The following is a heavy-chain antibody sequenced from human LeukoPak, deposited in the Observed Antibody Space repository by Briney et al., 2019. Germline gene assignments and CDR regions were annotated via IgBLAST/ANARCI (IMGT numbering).Heavy chain of an antibody. Sequence: ASVKVSCKASGYTFTTYDMHWVRQAPGQGLEWMGIINPSGGSTTYGQKVQGRVTMTRDTSTSTLYMELSSLRSEDTAVYYRTRRYCGGGTCYLDYWGQGTLVTVSS. CDR1: GYTFTTYD. CDR3: TRRYCGGGTCYLDY. D-gene: IGHD2-15*01. V-gene: IGHV1-46*01. CDR2: INPSGGST. J-gene: IGHJ4*02.